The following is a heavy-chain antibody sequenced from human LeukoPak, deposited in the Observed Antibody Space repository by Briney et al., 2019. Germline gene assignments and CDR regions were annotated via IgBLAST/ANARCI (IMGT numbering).Heavy chain of an antibody. J-gene: IGHJ6*02. Sequence: PSETLSLTCTVSGGSISSGGYYWSWIRQHSGKGLEWIGYIYYSGSTYYNPSLKSRVTISVDTSKNQFSLKLSSVTAADTAVYYCARGHLWFGELLSSSYYYGMDVWGQGTTVTVSS. V-gene: IGHV4-31*03. CDR3: ARGHLWFGELLSSSYYYGMDV. D-gene: IGHD3-10*01. CDR2: IYYSGST. CDR1: GGSISSGGYY.